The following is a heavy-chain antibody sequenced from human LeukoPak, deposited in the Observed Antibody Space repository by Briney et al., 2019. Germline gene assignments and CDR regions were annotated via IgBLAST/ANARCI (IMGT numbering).Heavy chain of an antibody. CDR2: ISAYNGNT. CDR1: GYTFTGYY. CDR3: ARNPLDCSSTSCYFYYYYYMDV. J-gene: IGHJ6*03. V-gene: IGHV1-18*04. Sequence: ASVKVSCKASGYTFTGYYMHWVRQAPGQGLEWMGWISAYNGNTNYAQKLQGRVTMTTDTSTSTAYMELRSLRSDDTAVYYCARNPLDCSSTSCYFYYYYYMDVWGKGTTVTVSS. D-gene: IGHD2-2*01.